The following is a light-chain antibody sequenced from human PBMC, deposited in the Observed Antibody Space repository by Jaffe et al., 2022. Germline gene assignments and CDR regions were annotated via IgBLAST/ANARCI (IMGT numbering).Light chain of an antibody. CDR3: HQYNNWPQT. V-gene: IGKV3-15*01. CDR2: GAS. CDR1: QSVSRN. J-gene: IGKJ1*01. Sequence: EIVMTQSPATLSVSPGERATLSCRASQSVSRNLAWYQQKPGQAPRLLIYGASTGATGIPARFSGSGSGTEFTLTISSLQSEDFAVYYCHQYNNWPQTFGQGTKVEIK.